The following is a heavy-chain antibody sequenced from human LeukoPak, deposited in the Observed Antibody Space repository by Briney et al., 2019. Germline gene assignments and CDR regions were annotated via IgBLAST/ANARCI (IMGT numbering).Heavy chain of an antibody. CDR3: ARGDSIYYDSSGYSY. Sequence: SETLSLTCDVSGYSITSTYWWGWIRQTPGRGLEWMGSLHHSGSTNYNPSLKSRVTISVDTSKNQFSLKLSSVTAADTAVYYCARGDSIYYDSSGYSYWGQGTLVTVSS. J-gene: IGHJ4*02. D-gene: IGHD3-22*01. CDR1: GYSITSTYW. CDR2: LHHSGST. V-gene: IGHV4-38-2*01.